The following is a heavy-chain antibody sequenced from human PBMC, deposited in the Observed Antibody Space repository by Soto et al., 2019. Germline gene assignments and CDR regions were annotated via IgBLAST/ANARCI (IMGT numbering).Heavy chain of an antibody. D-gene: IGHD6-13*01. CDR3: ATAVSMDSSSWFHGMDL. J-gene: IGHJ6*02. V-gene: IGHV1-2*02. Sequence: ASVKVSCKASGYTFTGYYMHWVRQAPGQGLEWMGWINPNSGGTNYAQKFQGRVTMTRDTSISTAYMELSRLRSDDTAVYYCATAVSMDSSSWFHGMDLWGQGPTVTVSS. CDR2: INPNSGGT. CDR1: GYTFTGYY.